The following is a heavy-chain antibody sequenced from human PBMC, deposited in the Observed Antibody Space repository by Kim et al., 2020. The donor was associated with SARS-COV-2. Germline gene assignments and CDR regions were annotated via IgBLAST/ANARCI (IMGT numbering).Heavy chain of an antibody. J-gene: IGHJ4*02. CDR3: ARDSDWSPYDY. V-gene: IGHV3-7*01. Sequence: EKNYVDSVKGRFIISRDNATNALYLHMAGLRAEDTAVYYCARDSDWSPYDYWGQGTLVTVSS. CDR2: EK. D-gene: IGHD1-1*01.